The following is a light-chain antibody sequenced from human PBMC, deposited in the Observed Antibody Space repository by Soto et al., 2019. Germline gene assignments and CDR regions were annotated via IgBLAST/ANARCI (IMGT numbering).Light chain of an antibody. Sequence: EIVMTQSPLSLPVTPGEPPSMSCSASQSLLHSNGYNYLDCYLQKPGPSPQLLIYLGSNRASGVPDRFSASGSGTDFTLKISRVEAEDVGVYYCMQALQTITFGQGTRLEIK. J-gene: IGKJ5*01. CDR3: MQALQTIT. V-gene: IGKV2-28*01. CDR1: QSLLHSNGYNY. CDR2: LGS.